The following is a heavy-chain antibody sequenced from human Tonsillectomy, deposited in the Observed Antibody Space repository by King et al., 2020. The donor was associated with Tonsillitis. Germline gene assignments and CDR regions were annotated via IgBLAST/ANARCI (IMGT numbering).Heavy chain of an antibody. Sequence: VQLVESGGDVVQPGRSLRLSCAASGLTFSSYAMHWVRQAPGKGLEWVAVISYDGSNKYYADSVKGRFTISRDNSKNTLYLQMNSLRAEDTAVYYCARDMPYYYDSSGYYSRHDAFDIWGQGTMVTVSS. CDR3: ARDMPYYYDSSGYYSRHDAFDI. CDR2: ISYDGSNK. J-gene: IGHJ3*02. V-gene: IGHV3-30*04. D-gene: IGHD3-22*01. CDR1: GLTFSSYA.